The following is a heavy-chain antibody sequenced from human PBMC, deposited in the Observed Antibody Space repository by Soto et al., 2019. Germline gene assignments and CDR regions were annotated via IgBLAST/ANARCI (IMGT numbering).Heavy chain of an antibody. Sequence: EVQLVESGGGLVKPGGSLRLSCAASGFTFSNAWMSWVRQAPGKGLEWVGRIKSKTDGGTTDYAAPVKGRFTISRDDSKNTLYLQMNSLKTEDTAVYYCTTSTLNCGGDCYSDYWGQGTLVTVSS. D-gene: IGHD2-21*01. V-gene: IGHV3-15*01. CDR3: TTSTLNCGGDCYSDY. CDR1: GFTFSNAW. J-gene: IGHJ4*02. CDR2: IKSKTDGGTT.